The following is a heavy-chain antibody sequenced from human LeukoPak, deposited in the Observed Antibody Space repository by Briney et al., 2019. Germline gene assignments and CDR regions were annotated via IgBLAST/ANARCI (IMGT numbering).Heavy chain of an antibody. V-gene: IGHV3-30*18. CDR2: ISYDGSNK. J-gene: IGHJ4*02. CDR1: EFTFSSYG. CDR3: AKGGQWELLPFDY. D-gene: IGHD1-26*01. Sequence: PGGSLRLSCAASEFTFSSYGMHWVRQAPGKGLEWVAVISYDGSNKYYADSVKGRFTISRDNSKNTLYLQMNSLRAEDTAVYYCAKGGQWELLPFDYWGQGTLVTVSS.